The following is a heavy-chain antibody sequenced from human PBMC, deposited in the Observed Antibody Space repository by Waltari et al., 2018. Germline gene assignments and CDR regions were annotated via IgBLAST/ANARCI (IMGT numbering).Heavy chain of an antibody. V-gene: IGHV3-53*01. CDR3: ARFSHKDY. CDR2: IYSGGNA. CDR1: GFTVSNNY. Sequence: EVQLVESGGGLIQPGGSLRLSCAASGFTVSNNYMSWVRQAPGKGLEWVSCIYSGGNAYYADSVKGRFTISRDNSKNTVYLQMNSLRAEDTALYYCARFSHKDYWGQGILVTVSS. J-gene: IGHJ4*02.